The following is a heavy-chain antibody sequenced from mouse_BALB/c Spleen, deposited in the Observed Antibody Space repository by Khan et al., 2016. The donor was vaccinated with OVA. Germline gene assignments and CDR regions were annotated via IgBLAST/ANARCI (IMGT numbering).Heavy chain of an antibody. V-gene: IGHV3-5*02. D-gene: IGHD1-1*01. Sequence: VQLKESGPGLVKPSQTVSLTCTVTGISITSGNYRWIWIRQFPGNKLQWIGNIYYSGTVTSNPSSTIRTTITRDTSKNQFFLEMNSLTAEDTATYYCARDYGSLYWYFDVWGAGTTVTVSS. CDR2: IYYSGTV. CDR1: GISITSGNYR. CDR3: ARDYGSLYWYFDV. J-gene: IGHJ1*01.